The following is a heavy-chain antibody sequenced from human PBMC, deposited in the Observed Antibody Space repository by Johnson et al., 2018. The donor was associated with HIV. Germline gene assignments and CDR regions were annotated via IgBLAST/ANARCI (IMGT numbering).Heavy chain of an antibody. CDR3: AKVSGYYDSLSAGWAFDI. CDR1: GFTFSSYA. CDR2: ISYDGSNK. J-gene: IGHJ3*02. D-gene: IGHD3-22*01. V-gene: IGHV3-30-3*01. Sequence: QVQLVESGGGVVQPGRSLRLSCAASGFTFSSYAMHWVRQAPGKGLEWVAVISYDGSNKYYADSVKGRFTISRDNPKNTLYLQMNSLRAEDTAVYYCAKVSGYYDSLSAGWAFDIWGQGTMVTVSS.